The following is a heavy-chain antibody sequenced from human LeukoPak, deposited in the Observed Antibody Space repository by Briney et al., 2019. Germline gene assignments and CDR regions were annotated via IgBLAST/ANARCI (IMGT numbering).Heavy chain of an antibody. CDR2: VIVYKGNT. J-gene: IGHJ4*02. CDR1: GYNFANYG. D-gene: IGHD3-3*01. Sequence: GASVKVSCKSSGYNFANYGMCLVRQAPGQGLEWIGWVIVYKGNTQYAQTFQNRVTMTTDTSTSTVYMELRGLESDDTAVYYCARDRSVNDHWGQGTLVTVSS. CDR3: ARDRSVNDH. V-gene: IGHV1-18*01.